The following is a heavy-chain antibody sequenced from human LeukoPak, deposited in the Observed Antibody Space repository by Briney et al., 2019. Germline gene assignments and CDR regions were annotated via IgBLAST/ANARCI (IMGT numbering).Heavy chain of an antibody. D-gene: IGHD6-13*01. CDR1: AYSFTTYW. Sequence: PGESLKISCKGSAYSFTTYWIACVRQMPGKGLQWMGTIYLGDSDSRYSPSSQGQVTISADKSITTAYLQWSSLKASDTAMYYCARVYSNAFDIWGQGTMVTVSS. CDR2: IYLGDSDS. V-gene: IGHV5-51*01. CDR3: ARVYSNAFDI. J-gene: IGHJ3*02.